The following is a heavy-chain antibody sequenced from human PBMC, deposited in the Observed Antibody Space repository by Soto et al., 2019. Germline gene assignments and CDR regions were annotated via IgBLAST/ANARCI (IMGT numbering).Heavy chain of an antibody. CDR3: TTSDYYDSSGYVDY. CDR1: GFTFSSYG. CDR2: IKSKTDGGTT. V-gene: IGHV3-15*01. D-gene: IGHD3-22*01. Sequence: VQLVESGGGVVQPGRSLRLSCAASGFTFSSYGMHWVRQAPGKGLEWVGRIKSKTDGGTTDYAAPVKGRFTISRDDSKNTLYLQMNSLKTEDTAVYYCTTSDYYDSSGYVDYWGQGTLVTVSS. J-gene: IGHJ4*02.